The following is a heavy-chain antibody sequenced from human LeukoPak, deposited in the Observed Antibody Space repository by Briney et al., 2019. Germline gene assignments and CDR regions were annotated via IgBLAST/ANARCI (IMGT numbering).Heavy chain of an antibody. D-gene: IGHD4-17*01. V-gene: IGHV4-34*01. CDR2: INHSGST. Sequence: PSQTLSLTCAVYGGSFSGYYWSWIRQPPGKGREWIGEINHSGSTNYNPSLKSRVTISVDTSKDQFSLKLSSVTAADTAEYYRARGIMTTVTYYFDYWGQGTLVTVSS. J-gene: IGHJ4*02. CDR1: GGSFSGYY. CDR3: ARGIMTTVTYYFDY.